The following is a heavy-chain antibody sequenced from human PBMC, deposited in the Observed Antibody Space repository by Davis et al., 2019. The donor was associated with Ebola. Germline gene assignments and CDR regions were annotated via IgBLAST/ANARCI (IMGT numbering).Heavy chain of an antibody. J-gene: IGHJ6*03. Sequence: SETLSLTCSVSGDSISSGGYYWNWIRQHPVKGLEWIAYMSYSGSTNYNPSLKSRVTISVDTSKNQFSLKLSSVTAADTAVYYCARGPDVLRFLEWYLDVWGKGTTVTVSS. CDR2: MSYSGST. V-gene: IGHV4-31*03. D-gene: IGHD3-3*01. CDR3: ARGPDVLRFLEWYLDV. CDR1: GDSISSGGYY.